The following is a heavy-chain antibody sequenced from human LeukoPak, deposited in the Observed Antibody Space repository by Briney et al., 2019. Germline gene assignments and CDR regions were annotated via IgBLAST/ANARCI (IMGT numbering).Heavy chain of an antibody. Sequence: GGSLRLSCAASGFTFDDYAMHWVRQAPGKGLEWVSGISWNSGSIGYADSVKGRFTISRDNAKNSLYLQMNSLRAEDTALYYCAKDIRWFGELYYGMDVWGQGTTVTVSS. J-gene: IGHJ6*02. D-gene: IGHD3-10*01. CDR1: GFTFDDYA. V-gene: IGHV3-9*01. CDR3: AKDIRWFGELYYGMDV. CDR2: ISWNSGSI.